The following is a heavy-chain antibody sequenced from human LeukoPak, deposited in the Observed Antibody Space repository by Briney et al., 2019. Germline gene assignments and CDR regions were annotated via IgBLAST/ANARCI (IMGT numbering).Heavy chain of an antibody. Sequence: SETLSLTCTVSGGSNSSYYWSWIRQPPGKGLEWIGYIYYSGSTNYNPSLKSRVTISVDTSKNQFSLKLSSVTAADTAVYYCARVAGSSGYLDYWGQGTLVTVSS. CDR1: GGSNSSYY. CDR2: IYYSGST. V-gene: IGHV4-59*01. CDR3: ARVAGSSGYLDY. D-gene: IGHD3-22*01. J-gene: IGHJ4*02.